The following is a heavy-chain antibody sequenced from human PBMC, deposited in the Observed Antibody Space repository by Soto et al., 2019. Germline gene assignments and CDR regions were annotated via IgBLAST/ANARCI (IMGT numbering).Heavy chain of an antibody. Sequence: QVQLQESGPGLVKPSETLSLTCTVSGGSISSYYWSWIRQPPGKGLEWIGYIYYSGSTNYNPSLKSRVTISVDTSKNQFSLKLSSVTAADTAVYYCARALILTGYYIHDAFDIWGQGTMVTVSS. CDR1: GGSISSYY. D-gene: IGHD3-9*01. CDR3: ARALILTGYYIHDAFDI. J-gene: IGHJ3*02. CDR2: IYYSGST. V-gene: IGHV4-59*01.